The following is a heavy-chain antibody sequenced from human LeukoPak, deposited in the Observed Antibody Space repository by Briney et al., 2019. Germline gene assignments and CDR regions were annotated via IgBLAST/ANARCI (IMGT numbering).Heavy chain of an antibody. D-gene: IGHD2-15*01. CDR3: ARDRGYCSGGSCYSYYYYYMDV. CDR2: ISYDGSNK. CDR1: GFTFSSYG. V-gene: IGHV3-30*03. J-gene: IGHJ6*03. Sequence: PGGSLRLSCAASGFTFSSYGMHWVRQAPGKGLEWVAVISYDGSNKYYADSVKGRFTISRDNSKNTLYLQMNSLRAEDTAVYYCARDRGYCSGGSCYSYYYYYMDVWGKGTTVTVSS.